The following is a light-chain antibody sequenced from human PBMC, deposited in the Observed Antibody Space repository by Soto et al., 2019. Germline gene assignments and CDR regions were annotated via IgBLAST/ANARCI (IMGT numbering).Light chain of an antibody. CDR1: QSISIN. CDR2: TAS. Sequence: EIVLTQSPGTLSVSPGDRVTLSCRASQSISINLAWYQHKPGQAPRLLMQTASSRASGVPARISGSGSGTEFTLTISSLQSEDFAVYYCQQFRNGPWTFGQGPRWIS. J-gene: IGKJ1*01. CDR3: QQFRNGPWT. V-gene: IGKV3-15*01.